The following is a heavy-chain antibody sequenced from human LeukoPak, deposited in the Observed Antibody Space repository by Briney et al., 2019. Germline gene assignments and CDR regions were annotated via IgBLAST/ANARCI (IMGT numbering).Heavy chain of an antibody. Sequence: GASVKVSCKASGYTFTSYGISWVRQAPGQGLEWMGWISAYNGNTNYAQKLQGRVTMTRDTSTSTVYMELSSLRSEDTAVYYCARALGGGSYPHAFDIWGQGTMVTVSS. CDR3: ARALGGGSYPHAFDI. CDR1: GYTFTSYG. CDR2: ISAYNGNT. V-gene: IGHV1-18*01. J-gene: IGHJ3*02. D-gene: IGHD1-26*01.